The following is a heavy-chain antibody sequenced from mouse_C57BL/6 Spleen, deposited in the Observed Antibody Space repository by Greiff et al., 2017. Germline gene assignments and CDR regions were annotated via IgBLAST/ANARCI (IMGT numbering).Heavy chain of an antibody. CDR1: GYTFTSYW. J-gene: IGHJ4*01. CDR3: ARSGLRRYYYARDY. Sequence: QVQLQQSGAELVMPGASVKLSCKASGYTFTSYWMHWVKQRPGQGLEWIGEIDPSDSYTNYNQKFKGKSTLTVDKSSSTAYMQLSSLTSEDSAVYYCARSGLRRYYYARDYWGQGTSVTVSS. D-gene: IGHD2-4*01. V-gene: IGHV1-69*01. CDR2: IDPSDSYT.